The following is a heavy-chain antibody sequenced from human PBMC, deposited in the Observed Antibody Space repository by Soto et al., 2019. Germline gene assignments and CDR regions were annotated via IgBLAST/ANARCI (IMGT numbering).Heavy chain of an antibody. Sequence: SETLSLTCTVSGGSISSGGYYWSWIRQHPGKGLEWIGYIYYSGSTYYNPSLKSRVTISVDTSKNQFSLKLSSVTAADTAVYYCARAGVGTYYDFWRGYSEPESYYYYGMDVSGPGTTVTVSS. D-gene: IGHD3-3*01. CDR1: GGSISSGGYY. CDR3: ARAGVGTYYDFWRGYSEPESYYYYGMDV. J-gene: IGHJ6*02. CDR2: IYYSGST. V-gene: IGHV4-31*03.